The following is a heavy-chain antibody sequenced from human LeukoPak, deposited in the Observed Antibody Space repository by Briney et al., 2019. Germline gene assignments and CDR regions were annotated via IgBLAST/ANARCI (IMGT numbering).Heavy chain of an antibody. V-gene: IGHV4-59*01. CDR2: VYNSGST. J-gene: IGHJ4*02. CDR1: GGSISIYY. CDR3: VRDRELNY. Sequence: SETLSLTCTVSGGSISIYYWSWIRQPPGKGLEWIGYVYNSGSTDCNPSLKSRVTISADTSKNQFSLKLSSVIAADTAVYYCVRDRELNYWGQGILVTVSS. D-gene: IGHD5-24*01.